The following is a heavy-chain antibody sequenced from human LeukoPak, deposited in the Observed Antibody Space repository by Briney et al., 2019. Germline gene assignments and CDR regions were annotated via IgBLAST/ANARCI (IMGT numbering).Heavy chain of an antibody. CDR1: GGSISSYY. Sequence: SETLSLTCSVSGGSISSYYWSWIRQPPGKGLEWIGYIYYSGSTNYKPSVKSRVTISVDTSKNQFSLKLSSVTAADTAVYYCARGAWGYSSSPFDYWGQGTLVTVSS. D-gene: IGHD6-13*01. V-gene: IGHV4-59*12. CDR2: IYYSGST. CDR3: ARGAWGYSSSPFDY. J-gene: IGHJ4*02.